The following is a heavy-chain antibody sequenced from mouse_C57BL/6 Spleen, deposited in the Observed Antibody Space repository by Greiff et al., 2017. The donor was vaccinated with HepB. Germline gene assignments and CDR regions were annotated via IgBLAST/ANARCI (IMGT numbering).Heavy chain of an antibody. CDR2: INYDGSST. CDR1: GFTFSDYY. J-gene: IGHJ2*01. D-gene: IGHD1-1*01. Sequence: EVKLMESEGGLVQPGSSMKLSCTASGFTFSDYYMAWVRQVPEKGLEWVANINYDGSSTYYLDSLKSRFIISRDNAKNILYLQMSSLKSEDTATYYCARGLYGSSFFYFDYWGQGTTLTVSS. CDR3: ARGLYGSSFFYFDY. V-gene: IGHV5-16*01.